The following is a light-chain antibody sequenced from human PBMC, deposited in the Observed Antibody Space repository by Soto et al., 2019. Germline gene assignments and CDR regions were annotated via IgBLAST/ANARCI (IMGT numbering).Light chain of an antibody. CDR1: SSDVGAYNY. CDR3: CSYTSSSSLV. Sequence: SVLTQPASVSGSPGQSITISCTGTSSDVGAYNYVSWYQQYPGKAPKLMIYDVTSRPSGVSNRFSGSKSGNAASLTISGLQAEDEAYYYCCSYTSSSSLVSGTGTRSPS. CDR2: DVT. J-gene: IGLJ1*01. V-gene: IGLV2-14*03.